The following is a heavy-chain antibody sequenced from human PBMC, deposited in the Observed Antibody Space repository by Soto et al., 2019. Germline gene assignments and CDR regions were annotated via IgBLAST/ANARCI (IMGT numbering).Heavy chain of an antibody. D-gene: IGHD3-3*01. CDR3: TRVPLQFFFDY. V-gene: IGHV3-72*01. CDR2: TRNKAQSYTT. J-gene: IGHJ4*02. CDR1: GFSFSDHY. Sequence: GGSLRRSCAASGFSFSDHYMDWVRQAPGKGLEWVGRTRNKAQSYTTEYAASVKGRFTISRDDSRSSLYLQMNSLKSEDTAVYYCTRVPLQFFFDYWGQGALVTVSS.